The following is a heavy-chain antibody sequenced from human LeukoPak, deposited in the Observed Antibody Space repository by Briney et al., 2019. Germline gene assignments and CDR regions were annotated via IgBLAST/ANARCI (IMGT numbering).Heavy chain of an antibody. D-gene: IGHD2-2*01. Sequence: PSQTLSLTCTVSGGSLSSGGYYWSWIRQHPGKGLEWIGYIYYSGSTYYNPSLKSRVTISVDTSKNQFSLKLSSVTAADTAVYYCASALAGSSTSLYYFDYWGQGTLVTVSS. CDR1: GGSLSSGGYY. CDR3: ASALAGSSTSLYYFDY. CDR2: IYYSGST. J-gene: IGHJ4*02. V-gene: IGHV4-31*03.